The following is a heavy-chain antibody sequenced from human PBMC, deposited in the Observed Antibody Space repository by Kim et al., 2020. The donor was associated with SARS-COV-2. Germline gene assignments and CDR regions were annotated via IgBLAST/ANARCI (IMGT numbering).Heavy chain of an antibody. Sequence: SETLSLTCTVSGGSISSYYWSWIRQPPGKGLEWIGYIYYSGSTNYNPSLKSRVTISVDTSKNQFSLKLSSVTAADTAVYYCARGRYFDWLPTANWFDPWGQGTLVTVSS. V-gene: IGHV4-59*01. CDR2: IYYSGST. CDR3: ARGRYFDWLPTANWFDP. J-gene: IGHJ5*02. CDR1: GGSISSYY. D-gene: IGHD3-9*01.